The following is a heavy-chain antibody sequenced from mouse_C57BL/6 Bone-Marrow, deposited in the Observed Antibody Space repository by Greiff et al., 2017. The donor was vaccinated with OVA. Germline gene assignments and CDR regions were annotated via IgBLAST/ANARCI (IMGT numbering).Heavy chain of an antibody. J-gene: IGHJ3*01. CDR3: TMRYCGSSRAWFAY. CDR2: IHPSDSDT. CDR1: GYTFTSYW. D-gene: IGHD1-1*01. Sequence: VQLQQPGAELVKPGASVTVSCKASGYTFTSYWMHWVKQRPGQGLEWIGRIHPSDSDTNYNQKFKGKATLTVDKSSSTAYMQLSSLTSEDSAVYYCTMRYCGSSRAWFAYWGQGALVTVSA. V-gene: IGHV1-74*01.